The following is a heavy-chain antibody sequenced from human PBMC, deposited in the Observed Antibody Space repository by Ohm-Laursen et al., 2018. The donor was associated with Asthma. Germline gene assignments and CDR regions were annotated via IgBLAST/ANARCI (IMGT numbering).Heavy chain of an antibody. D-gene: IGHD3-22*01. CDR3: ATKYYYDSSGYYGDAFDI. Sequence: GSLRLSCAASGFTFSNFAMHWVRQAPGKGLEWVSYISSSSSTIYYADSVKGRFTISRDNAKNSLYLQMNSLRDEDTAVYYCATKYYYDSSGYYGDAFDIWGQGTMVTVSS. CDR2: ISSSSSTI. V-gene: IGHV3-48*02. J-gene: IGHJ3*02. CDR1: GFTFSNFA.